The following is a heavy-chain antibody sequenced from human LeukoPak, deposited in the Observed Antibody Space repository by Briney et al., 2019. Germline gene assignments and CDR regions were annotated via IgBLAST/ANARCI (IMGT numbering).Heavy chain of an antibody. CDR3: AKEMNPDHYYYYYMDV. Sequence: GGSLRLSCAASGFTVSSNYMSWVRQAPGKGLEWVSAISGSGDSTYYADSVKGRFTISRDNSKNTLYLQMNSLRAEDTAVYYCAKEMNPDHYYYYYMDVWGKGTTVTVSS. J-gene: IGHJ6*03. CDR1: GFTVSSNY. V-gene: IGHV3-23*01. CDR2: ISGSGDST.